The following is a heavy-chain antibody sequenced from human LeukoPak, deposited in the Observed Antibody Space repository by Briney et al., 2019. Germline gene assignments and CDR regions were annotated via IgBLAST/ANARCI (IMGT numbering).Heavy chain of an antibody. D-gene: IGHD2-21*01. V-gene: IGHV4-59*01. CDR2: IYYSGST. CDR1: GGSISSYY. Sequence: SETLSLTCTVSGGSISSYYWSWIRQPPGKGLEWIGYIYYSGSTNYNPSLKSRVTISVDTSKNQFSLKLSSVTAADTAVYHCARSLDWAGYYFDYWGQGTLVTVSS. J-gene: IGHJ4*02. CDR3: ARSLDWAGYYFDY.